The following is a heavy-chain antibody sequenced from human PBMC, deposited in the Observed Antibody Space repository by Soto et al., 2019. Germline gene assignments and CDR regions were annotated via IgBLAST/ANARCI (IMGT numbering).Heavy chain of an antibody. Sequence: EVQLLESGGGLVQPGGSLRLSCAASGFTFSNYDMTWVRQAPGKGLEWVSTITKSGATTYYADSVRGRFTISRDNSKSTLYLQMNSLRAXXXXXXXXAKNQWGNAFDIWGQGTMLTVSS. CDR2: ITKSGATT. CDR3: AKNQWGNAFDI. D-gene: IGHD3-16*01. V-gene: IGHV3-23*01. CDR1: GFTFSNYD. J-gene: IGHJ3*02.